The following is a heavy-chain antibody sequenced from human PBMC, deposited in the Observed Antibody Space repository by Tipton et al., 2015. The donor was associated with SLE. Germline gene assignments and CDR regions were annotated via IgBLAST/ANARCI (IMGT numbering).Heavy chain of an antibody. Sequence: SLRLSCAASGFTFSSYGMHWVRQAPGKGLEWVAVIWYDGSNKYYADSVKGRFTISRDNSKNTLYLQMNSLRAEDTAVYYCARDFFVDTAMDFFFDYWGQGTLVTVSS. CDR3: ARDFFVDTAMDFFFDY. J-gene: IGHJ4*02. CDR1: GFTFSSYG. V-gene: IGHV3-33*01. CDR2: IWYDGSNK. D-gene: IGHD5-18*01.